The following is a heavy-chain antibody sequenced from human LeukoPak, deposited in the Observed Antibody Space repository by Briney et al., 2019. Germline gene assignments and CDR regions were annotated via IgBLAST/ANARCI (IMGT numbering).Heavy chain of an antibody. CDR2: ISSSSSYI. CDR3: ARVAEGGNSGQYYYGMGV. D-gene: IGHD4-23*01. CDR1: GFTFSDYS. Sequence: KPGGSLRLSCAASGFTFSDYSMNWVRQAPGKGLEWVSSISSSSSYIYYADSVKGRFTISGDNAKNSLYLQMNSLRAEDTAVYYCARVAEGGNSGQYYYGMGVWGQGTTVTVSS. J-gene: IGHJ6*02. V-gene: IGHV3-21*01.